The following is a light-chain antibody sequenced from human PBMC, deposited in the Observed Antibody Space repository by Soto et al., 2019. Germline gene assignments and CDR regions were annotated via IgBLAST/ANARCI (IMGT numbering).Light chain of an antibody. Sequence: ILMTQSPATLSVSPGERATLSCRASQSVSKNLAWYQQKRGQPPRLLIYDASTRATGIPARFSGSGSGTEFTHTISGLQCEDFAVYYCQQSHSIPYTFGQGTKLEIK. CDR2: DAS. J-gene: IGKJ2*01. CDR3: QQSHSIPYT. CDR1: QSVSKN. V-gene: IGKV3-15*01.